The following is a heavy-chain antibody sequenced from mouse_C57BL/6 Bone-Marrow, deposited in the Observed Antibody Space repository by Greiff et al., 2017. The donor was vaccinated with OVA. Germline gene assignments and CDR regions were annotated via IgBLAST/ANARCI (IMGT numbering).Heavy chain of an antibody. CDR2: ISDGGSYT. Sequence: EVMLVESGGGLVKPGGSLKLSCAASGFTFSSYAMSWVRQTPEKRLEWVATISDGGSYTYYPDNVKGRITISRDNAKNNLYLQMSHLKSEDTAMYYCARDRDRWLLYWYFDVWGTGTTVTVSS. CDR3: ARDRDRWLLYWYFDV. CDR1: GFTFSSYA. V-gene: IGHV5-4*01. J-gene: IGHJ1*03. D-gene: IGHD2-3*01.